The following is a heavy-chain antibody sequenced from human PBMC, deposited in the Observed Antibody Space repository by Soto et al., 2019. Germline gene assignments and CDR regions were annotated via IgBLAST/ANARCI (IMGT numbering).Heavy chain of an antibody. CDR3: ARGSSIAGHYYGMDV. J-gene: IGHJ6*02. D-gene: IGHD6-6*01. CDR2: NYYSGIT. V-gene: IGHV4-31*03. CDR1: GGSISSGGYY. Sequence: QVQLQESGPGLVKPSQTLSLTCTVSGGSISSGGYYWTWIRQHPGMGLEWIGYNYYSGITYYNPSLKSRVTISLDTSKNQFSLKLSSVTAADTAVYYCARGSSIAGHYYGMDVWGQGTTVTVSS.